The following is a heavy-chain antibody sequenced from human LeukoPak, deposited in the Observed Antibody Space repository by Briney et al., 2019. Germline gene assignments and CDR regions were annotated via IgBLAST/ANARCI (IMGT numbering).Heavy chain of an antibody. V-gene: IGHV4-4*09. D-gene: IGHD4/OR15-4a*01. CDR1: GGSISSYY. CDR3: ARAVWWPNLDY. CDR2: IYTSGST. J-gene: IGHJ4*02. Sequence: SETLSLTCTVSGGSISSYYWSWIRQPPGKGLEWIGYIYTSGSTNYNPSLKSRVTISVDTSKNQFSLKLSSVTAADTAVYYCARAVWWPNLDYWGQGTLVTVSS.